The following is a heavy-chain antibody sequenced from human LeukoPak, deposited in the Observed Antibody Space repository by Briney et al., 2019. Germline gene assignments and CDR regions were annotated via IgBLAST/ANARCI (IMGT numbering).Heavy chain of an antibody. CDR1: EFTFSNHW. Sequence: GGSLRLSCAASEFTFSNHWMNWVRQAPGKGLEWVANIKQGGSEIYYVDSVKGRFTISRDDAKNSLYLQMNSLRDEDTAVYYCARGRGDYWGQGTLVTVSS. CDR3: ARGRGDY. CDR2: IKQGGSEI. J-gene: IGHJ4*02. V-gene: IGHV3-7*01.